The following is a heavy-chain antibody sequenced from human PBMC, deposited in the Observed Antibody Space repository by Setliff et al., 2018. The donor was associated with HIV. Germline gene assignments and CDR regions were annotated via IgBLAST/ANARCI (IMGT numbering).Heavy chain of an antibody. CDR3: ARGAWYTSGWYSSRYLDV. CDR2: TNPNSGNT. Sequence: ASVKVSCKASGYTFTSSDINWVRQATGQGLEWMGWTNPNSGNTGYAQKFQGRVTMTRDTSIKTAYMELSSLRSEDTAVYYCARGAWYTSGWYSSRYLDVWGKGTTVTAP. V-gene: IGHV1-8*02. CDR1: GYTFTSSD. D-gene: IGHD6-19*01. J-gene: IGHJ6*03.